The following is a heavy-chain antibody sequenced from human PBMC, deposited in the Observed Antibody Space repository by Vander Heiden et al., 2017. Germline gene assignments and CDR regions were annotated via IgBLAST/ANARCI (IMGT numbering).Heavy chain of an antibody. CDR3: ARDRSPDY. CDR1: GFTFSSYW. V-gene: IGHV3-7*01. D-gene: IGHD1-26*01. Sequence: EVQLLESGGGLVQPGGSMSLSCATSGFTFSSYWMSWLRQAPGKGLEWVANIKQDGSDMLYVDSVKGRFTVSRDNAKNSLSLPMNSLRAEDTAVYDCARDRSPDYWGQGALVTVSS. J-gene: IGHJ4*02. CDR2: IKQDGSDM.